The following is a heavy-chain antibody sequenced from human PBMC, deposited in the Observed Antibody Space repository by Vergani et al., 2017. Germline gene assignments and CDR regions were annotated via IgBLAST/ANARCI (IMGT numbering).Heavy chain of an antibody. J-gene: IGHJ6*03. CDR3: ARGLFYCSSTSCYGRTYYYYYYIDV. Sequence: QVQLQQWGAGLLKPSETLSLTCAVYGGSFSGYYWSWIRQPPGKGLEWIGEINHSGSTNYNPSLKSRVTISVDTSKNQFSLKLSSVTAADTAVYSCARGLFYCSSTSCYGRTYYYYYYIDVWGKGTTVTVSS. V-gene: IGHV4-34*01. CDR1: GGSFSGYY. CDR2: INHSGST. D-gene: IGHD2-2*01.